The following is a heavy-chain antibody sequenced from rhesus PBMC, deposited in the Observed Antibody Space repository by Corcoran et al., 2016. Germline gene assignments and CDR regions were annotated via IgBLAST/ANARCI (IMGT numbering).Heavy chain of an antibody. V-gene: IGHV4S14*01. CDR3: ARVGSSWSEWDTVGTEWYFDL. CDR2: IYGWGGSN. Sequence: QVQLQESGPGLVKPSETLSLTCAVSGYSISSGYYWGWIRQPPGKGLEWLGSIYGWGGSNYLNPALKSRVTLAGDTSKIKFALELRSVAAADTAVYYWARVGSSWSEWDTVGTEWYFDLWGPGTPITISS. J-gene: IGHJ2*01. CDR1: GYSISSGYY. D-gene: IGHD5-42*01.